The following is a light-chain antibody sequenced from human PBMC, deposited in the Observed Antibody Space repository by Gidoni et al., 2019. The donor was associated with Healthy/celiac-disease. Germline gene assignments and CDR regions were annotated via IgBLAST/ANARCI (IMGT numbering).Light chain of an antibody. CDR2: SNN. CDR1: SSNIGSNT. V-gene: IGLV1-44*01. J-gene: IGLJ2*01. Sequence: QSVLTQPPSASGTPGQRVTISCSGSSSNIGSNTVKWYQQLPGPAPNLLSYSNNQRPPGVPDRFSGSKSGTSASLASRGLQSEDEADYYCAAWDDSLNGPVFGGGTKLTVL. CDR3: AAWDDSLNGPV.